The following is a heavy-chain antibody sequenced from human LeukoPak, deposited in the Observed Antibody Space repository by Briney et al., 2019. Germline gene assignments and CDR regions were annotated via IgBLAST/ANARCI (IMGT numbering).Heavy chain of an antibody. Sequence: GGSLRLSCAASGFTVSSNYMSWVRQAPGKGLEWVSVIYSGGSTYYADSVKGRFAISRGNSKNTLYLQMNSLRAEDTAVYYCARDSPEYYYYGMDVWGQGTTVTVSS. V-gene: IGHV3-66*01. CDR3: ARDSPEYYYYGMDV. CDR1: GFTVSSNY. J-gene: IGHJ6*02. CDR2: IYSGGST.